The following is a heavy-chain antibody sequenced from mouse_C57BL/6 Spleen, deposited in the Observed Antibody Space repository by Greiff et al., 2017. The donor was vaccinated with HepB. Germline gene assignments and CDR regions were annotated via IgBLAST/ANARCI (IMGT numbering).Heavy chain of an antibody. CDR3: AREGGYYVSWFAY. CDR1: GYTFTSYW. D-gene: IGHD2-3*01. J-gene: IGHJ3*01. CDR2: INPSNGGT. V-gene: IGHV1-53*01. Sequence: VQLQQSGTELVKPGASVKLSCKASGYTFTSYWMHWVKQRPGQGLEWIGNINPSNGGTNYNEKFKSKATLTVDKSSSTAYMQLSSLTSEDSAVYYCAREGGYYVSWFAYWGQGTLVTVSA.